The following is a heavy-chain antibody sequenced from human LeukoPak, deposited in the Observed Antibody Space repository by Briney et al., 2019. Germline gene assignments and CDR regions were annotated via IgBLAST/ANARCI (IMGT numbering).Heavy chain of an antibody. J-gene: IGHJ6*03. CDR3: ARAKSYYYYYYMDV. V-gene: IGHV4-39*07. CDR2: INHSGST. CDR1: GGSISSSSYY. Sequence: SETLSLTCTASGGSISSSSYYWSWIRQPPGKGLEWIGEINHSGSTNYNPSLKSRVTISVDTSKNQFSLKLSSVTAADTAVYYCARAKSYYYYYYMDVWGKGTTVTISS.